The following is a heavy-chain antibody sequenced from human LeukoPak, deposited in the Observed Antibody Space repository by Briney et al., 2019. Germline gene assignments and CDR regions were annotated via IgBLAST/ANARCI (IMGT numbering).Heavy chain of an antibody. J-gene: IGHJ4*02. D-gene: IGHD6-19*01. CDR1: GYTFTSYA. CDR2: INTNTGNP. CDR3: ARDDSNGWYSRY. Sequence: GASVKVSCKVSGYTFTSYAMHWVRQAPGQGLEWMGWINTNTGNPTYAQGFTGQVVFSLDISVSTAYLQISSLKAEDTAVYYCARDDSNGWYSRYWGQGTLVTVSS. V-gene: IGHV7-4-1*02.